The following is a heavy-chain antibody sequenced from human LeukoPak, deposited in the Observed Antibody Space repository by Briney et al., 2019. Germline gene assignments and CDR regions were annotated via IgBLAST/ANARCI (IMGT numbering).Heavy chain of an antibody. Sequence: SETLSLTCTVSGGSISSSSYYWGWIRQPPGKGLEWIGSIYYSGSTYYNPSLKSRVTISVDTSKNQFSLKLSSVTAADTAVYYCASYIAAVYGMDVWGQGTTVTVSS. CDR1: GGSISSSSYY. D-gene: IGHD6-13*01. CDR2: IYYSGST. CDR3: ASYIAAVYGMDV. J-gene: IGHJ6*02. V-gene: IGHV4-39*01.